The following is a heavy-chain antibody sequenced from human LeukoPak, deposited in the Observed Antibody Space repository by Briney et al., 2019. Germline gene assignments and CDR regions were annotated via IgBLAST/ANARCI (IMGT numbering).Heavy chain of an antibody. CDR3: NVYGIAVAGIYFDY. Sequence: SVKVSCKASGGTFSSYAISWVRQAPGQGLEWMGGIIPIFGTANYAQKFQGGVTITADKSTSTAYMELSSLRSEDTAVYYCNVYGIAVAGIYFDYWGQGTLVTVSS. CDR1: GGTFSSYA. J-gene: IGHJ4*02. CDR2: IIPIFGTA. D-gene: IGHD6-19*01. V-gene: IGHV1-69*06.